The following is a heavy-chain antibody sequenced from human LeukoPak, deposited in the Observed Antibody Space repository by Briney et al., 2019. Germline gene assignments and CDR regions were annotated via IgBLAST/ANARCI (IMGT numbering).Heavy chain of an antibody. D-gene: IGHD4-17*01. CDR3: ARAYSSRVTVDY. CDR2: INPNSGGT. Sequence: ASVKVSCKASGYTFTGYYMHWVRQAPGQGLEWMGWINPNSGGTNYAQKFQGRVTMTRDTSISTAYMELSRLRSDDTAVYYCARAYSSRVTVDYWGQGTLVTVSS. CDR1: GYTFTGYY. V-gene: IGHV1-2*02. J-gene: IGHJ4*02.